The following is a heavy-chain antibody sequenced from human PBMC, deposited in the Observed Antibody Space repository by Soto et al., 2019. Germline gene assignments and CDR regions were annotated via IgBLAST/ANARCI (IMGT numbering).Heavy chain of an antibody. CDR3: AGTYVDLGFWGAFDY. Sequence: QVQLVQSGAEVKKPGASVKVSCKASGYTFTSYYMHWVRQAPGQGLEWMGIINPSDGSTTYAQKFQGRVTMTRDTSTSTVYMELSSLRSEDTAVYYCAGTYVDLGFWGAFDYWGQGTLVTVSS. V-gene: IGHV1-46*01. CDR1: GYTFTSYY. D-gene: IGHD5-12*01. CDR2: INPSDGST. J-gene: IGHJ4*02.